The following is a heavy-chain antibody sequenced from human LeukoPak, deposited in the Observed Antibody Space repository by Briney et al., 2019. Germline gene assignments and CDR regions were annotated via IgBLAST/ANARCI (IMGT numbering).Heavy chain of an antibody. V-gene: IGHV4-4*07. D-gene: IGHD2-2*01. CDR1: GGSISSYY. CDR3: ARSYCSSTSCYYYYGMDV. J-gene: IGHJ6*02. CDR2: IYTSGST. Sequence: PSETLSLTCTVSGGSISSYYWSWIRQPAGKGLEWIGRIYTSGSTNYNPSLKSRVTMSVDTSKNQSSLKLSSVTAADTAVYYCARSYCSSTSCYYYYGMDVWGQGTTVTVSS.